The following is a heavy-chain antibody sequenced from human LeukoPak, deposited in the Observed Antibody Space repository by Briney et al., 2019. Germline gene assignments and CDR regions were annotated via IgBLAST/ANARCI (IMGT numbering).Heavy chain of an antibody. V-gene: IGHV4-39*01. J-gene: IGHJ4*02. CDR2: IIYRGST. Sequence: PSETLSLTCTVSGGSIGSSSYYWGWIRQPPGKGLEWIGSIIYRGSTYYNPSLKSRITISVDTSKNQFSLKLSSVTAADTAEYYCASTGVGASSSDFDYWGQGTLVTVFS. CDR1: GGSIGSSSYY. CDR3: ASTGVGASSSDFDY. D-gene: IGHD1-26*01.